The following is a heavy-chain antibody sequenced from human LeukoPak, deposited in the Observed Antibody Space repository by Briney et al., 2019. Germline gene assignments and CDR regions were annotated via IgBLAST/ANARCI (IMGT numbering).Heavy chain of an antibody. Sequence: AXVKVSCKASGYTFTSYDINWVRQATGQGLEWMGWMNPNSGNTGYAQKFQGRVSMTRNTSISTAYMELSSLKSEDTAVYYCARISSSGFYAWGQGTLVTVSS. CDR3: ARISSSGFYA. CDR2: MNPNSGNT. J-gene: IGHJ5*02. V-gene: IGHV1-8*01. CDR1: GYTFTSYD. D-gene: IGHD3-22*01.